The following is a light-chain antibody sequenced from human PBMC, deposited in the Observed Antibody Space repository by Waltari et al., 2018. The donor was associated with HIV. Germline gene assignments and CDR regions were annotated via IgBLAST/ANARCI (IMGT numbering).Light chain of an antibody. CDR1: EGVSIY. Sequence: DIQMTQSPTSLSASIGDRVTITCRASEGVSIYVAWFQQKPGEAPRSLIYGASSLQSGVPPKFSGSGSGTYFTLTINSLQSEDSATYFCQQYNHFPLTFGGGTKVEI. J-gene: IGKJ4*01. V-gene: IGKV1-16*02. CDR3: QQYNHFPLT. CDR2: GAS.